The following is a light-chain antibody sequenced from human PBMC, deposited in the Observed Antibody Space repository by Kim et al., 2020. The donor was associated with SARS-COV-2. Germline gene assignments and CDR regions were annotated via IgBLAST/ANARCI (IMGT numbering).Light chain of an antibody. CDR1: QDISNY. Sequence: ESVGDRVTITCRASQDISNYLAWFQLKPGKAPKLLIYAASALQPGVPSRFSGSGSGTDFTLTVTSLQPEDVATYYCQKCDSAPWTFGQGTKVDIK. CDR3: QKCDSAPWT. CDR2: AAS. J-gene: IGKJ1*01. V-gene: IGKV1-27*01.